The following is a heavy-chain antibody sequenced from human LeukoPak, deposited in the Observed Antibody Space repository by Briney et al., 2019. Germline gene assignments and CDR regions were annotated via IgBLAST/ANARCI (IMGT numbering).Heavy chain of an antibody. CDR3: ARAETPSYGDYPWFDP. J-gene: IGHJ5*02. D-gene: IGHD4-17*01. CDR1: GGSISSGGYY. V-gene: IGHV4-31*03. CDR2: IYYSGST. Sequence: SQTLSLTCTVSGGSISSGGYYWSWIRQHPGKGLEWIGYIYYSGSTYYNPSLKSRVTISVDTSKNQFSLKLSSVTAADTAVYYCARAETPSYGDYPWFDPWGQGTLVTVSS.